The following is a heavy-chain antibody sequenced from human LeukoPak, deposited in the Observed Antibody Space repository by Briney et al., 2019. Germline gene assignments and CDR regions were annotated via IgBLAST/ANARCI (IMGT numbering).Heavy chain of an antibody. D-gene: IGHD3-9*01. J-gene: IGHJ4*02. CDR3: ARAIHWGYDILTGHPFDY. CDR1: GFTFSSYS. V-gene: IGHV3-21*01. Sequence: PGGSLRLSCAASGFTFSSYSMNWVRQAPGKGLEWVSSISSSSSYIYYADSVKGRFTISRDNAKNSLYLQMNSLRAEDTAVYYCARAIHWGYDILTGHPFDYWGQGTLVTVSS. CDR2: ISSSSSYI.